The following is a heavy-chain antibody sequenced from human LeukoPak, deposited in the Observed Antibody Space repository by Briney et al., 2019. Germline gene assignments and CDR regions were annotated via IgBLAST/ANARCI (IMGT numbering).Heavy chain of an antibody. D-gene: IGHD4-17*01. Sequence: GGSLRLSCAASGFTFSSYGMHWVRQAPGKGLEWVAVISYDGSNKYYADSVKGRFTISRDNSKNTLYLQMNSLRAEDTAVYYCARWSPALTDYGDLNWFDPWGQGTLVTVSS. J-gene: IGHJ5*02. V-gene: IGHV3-30*03. CDR2: ISYDGSNK. CDR3: ARWSPALTDYGDLNWFDP. CDR1: GFTFSSYG.